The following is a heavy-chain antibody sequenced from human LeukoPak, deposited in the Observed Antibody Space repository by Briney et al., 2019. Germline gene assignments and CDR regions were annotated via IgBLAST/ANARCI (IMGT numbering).Heavy chain of an antibody. Sequence: PGGSLRLSCTTSGFNFRAYWMGWVRQAPGKGLEWVSSISSSSSYIYYADSVKGRFTISRDNAKNSLYLQMNSLRAEDTAVYYCAKDGSFGGVIVIDYWGQGTLVTVSS. J-gene: IGHJ4*02. CDR1: GFNFRAYW. CDR3: AKDGSFGGVIVIDY. CDR2: ISSSSSYI. D-gene: IGHD3-16*02. V-gene: IGHV3-21*01.